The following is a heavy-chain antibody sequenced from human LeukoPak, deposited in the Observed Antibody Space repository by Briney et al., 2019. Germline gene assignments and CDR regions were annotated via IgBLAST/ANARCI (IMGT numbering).Heavy chain of an antibody. Sequence: ASVKVSCKASGYTFTGYYMHWVRQAPGQGLEWMGGIIPIFGTANYAQKFQGRVTITADESTSTAYMELSSLRSEDTAVYYCARGLYSSSWYLAYWGQGTLVTVSS. CDR1: GYTFTGYY. CDR3: ARGLYSSSWYLAY. D-gene: IGHD6-13*01. J-gene: IGHJ4*02. CDR2: IIPIFGTA. V-gene: IGHV1-69*13.